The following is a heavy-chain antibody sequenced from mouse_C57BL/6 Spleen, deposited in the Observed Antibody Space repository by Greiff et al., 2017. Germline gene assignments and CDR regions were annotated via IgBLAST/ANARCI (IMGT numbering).Heavy chain of an antibody. Sequence: VQLQQSGPGLVQPSQSLSITCTVSGFSLTSYGVHWVRQSPGKGLEWLGVIWSGGSTDYNAAFISRLSISKDNSKSQVFFKMNSLQADDTAIYYCARDGLHAMDYWGQGTSVTVSS. J-gene: IGHJ4*01. D-gene: IGHD2-3*01. V-gene: IGHV2-2*01. CDR2: IWSGGST. CDR3: ARDGLHAMDY. CDR1: GFSLTSYG.